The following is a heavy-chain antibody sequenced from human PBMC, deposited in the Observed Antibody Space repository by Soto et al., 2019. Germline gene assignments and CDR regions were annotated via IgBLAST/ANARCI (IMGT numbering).Heavy chain of an antibody. J-gene: IGHJ1*01. CDR1: GYTFTDYY. D-gene: IGHD6-19*01. V-gene: IGHV1-2*04. CDR2: INPNSGGT. CDR3: ARAGFRQWLSQWDD. Sequence: QVQLVQSGAEVQKPGASVKVSCKTSGYTFTDYYIHWVRQAPGQGLEGMGWINPNSGGTNFAQNYQVWVTMNRHTSISTAYLELNRFKSDDPAVYYCARAGFRQWLSQWDDWGQRTMVTVS.